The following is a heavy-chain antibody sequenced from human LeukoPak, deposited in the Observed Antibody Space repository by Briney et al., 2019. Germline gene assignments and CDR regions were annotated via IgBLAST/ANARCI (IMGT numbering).Heavy chain of an antibody. CDR2: IIPIFGTA. D-gene: IGHD4-17*01. J-gene: IGHJ6*04. CDR1: GGAFSSYA. CDR3: ARDGPTGGYGDYGMDV. V-gene: IGHV1-69*13. Sequence: WASVKVSCKASGGAFSSYAISWVRQALGQGLEWMGGIIPIFGTANYAQKFQGRVTITADESTSTAYMELSSLRSEDTAVYYCARDGPTGGYGDYGMDVWGKGTTVTVSS.